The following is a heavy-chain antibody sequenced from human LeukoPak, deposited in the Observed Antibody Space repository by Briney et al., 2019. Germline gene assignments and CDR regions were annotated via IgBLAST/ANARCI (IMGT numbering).Heavy chain of an antibody. J-gene: IGHJ4*02. V-gene: IGHV3-23*01. CDR1: GFTFSSYA. Sequence: PGGSLRLSCAASGFTFSSYAMSWVRQAPGKGLEWVSAISGSGGSTYYADSVKGRFTISRDNSKNTLYPQMNSLRAEDTAVYYCAKTVEYSSSWYGYWGQGTLVTVSS. D-gene: IGHD6-13*01. CDR2: ISGSGGST. CDR3: AKTVEYSSSWYGY.